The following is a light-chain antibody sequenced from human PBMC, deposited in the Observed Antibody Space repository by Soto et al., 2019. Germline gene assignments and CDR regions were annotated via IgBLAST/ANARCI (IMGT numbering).Light chain of an antibody. CDR1: QSVRSH. V-gene: IGKV3-11*01. Sequence: EIVLTQSPATLSLSPGERATLSCRASQSVRSHLVWYQQRPGRAPRLLIYDASSRATDITARFSGSGSGTDFTLTISSLEHEDFAVYYCQNRDAWPINFGGGTKVEIK. CDR2: DAS. CDR3: QNRDAWPIN. J-gene: IGKJ4*01.